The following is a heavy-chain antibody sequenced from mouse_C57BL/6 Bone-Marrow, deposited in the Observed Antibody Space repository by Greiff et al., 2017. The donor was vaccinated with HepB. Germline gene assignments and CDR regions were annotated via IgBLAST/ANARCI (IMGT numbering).Heavy chain of an antibody. CDR3: ASIYYDYDGDY. D-gene: IGHD2-4*01. Sequence: EVHLVESGGDLVKPGGSLKLSCAASGFTFSSYGMSWVRQTPDKRLEWVATISSGGSYTYYPDSVKGRFTISRDKAKNTLYLQMSSLKSEDTAMYYCASIYYDYDGDYWGQGTTLTVSS. CDR1: GFTFSSYG. J-gene: IGHJ2*01. V-gene: IGHV5-6*01. CDR2: ISSGGSYT.